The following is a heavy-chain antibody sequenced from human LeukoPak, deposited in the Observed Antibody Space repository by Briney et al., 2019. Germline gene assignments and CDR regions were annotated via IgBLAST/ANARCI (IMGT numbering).Heavy chain of an antibody. CDR2: IIPIFGTA. J-gene: IGHJ4*02. CDR3: ARYLRGCSGGSCYVY. D-gene: IGHD2-15*01. CDR1: GGTFSSYA. Sequence: ASVKVSCKASGGTFSSYAISWVRQAPGQGLGWMGGIIPIFGTANYAQKFQGRVTITADESTSTAYMELSSLRSEDTAVYYCARYLRGCSGGSCYVYWGQGTLVTVSS. V-gene: IGHV1-69*13.